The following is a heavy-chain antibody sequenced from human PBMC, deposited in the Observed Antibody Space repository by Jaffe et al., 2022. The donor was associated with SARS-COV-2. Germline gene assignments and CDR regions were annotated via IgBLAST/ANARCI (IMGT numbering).Heavy chain of an antibody. CDR3: AKDRRDTAMVGSYFDY. J-gene: IGHJ4*02. CDR1: GFTFSSYG. V-gene: IGHV3-30*18. Sequence: QVQLVESGGGVVQPGRSLRLSCAASGFTFSSYGMHWVRQAPGKGLEWVAVISYDGSNKYYADSVKGRFTISRDNSKNTLYLQMNSLRAEDTAVYYCAKDRRDTAMVGSYFDYWGQGTLVTVSS. D-gene: IGHD5-18*01. CDR2: ISYDGSNK.